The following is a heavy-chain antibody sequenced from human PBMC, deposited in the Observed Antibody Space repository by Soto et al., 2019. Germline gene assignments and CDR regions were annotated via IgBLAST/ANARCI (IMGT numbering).Heavy chain of an antibody. CDR1: GDSVSSGDYY. CDR3: ATVPIDTYMIYWSDP. Sequence: SETLSLTCTVSGDSVSSGDYYWTWIRQPPGKGLEWVGHIYFSGRTNYIPSLESRVTISLDTSKNQFSLKLTSVTAADTAVYYCATVPIDTYMIYWSDPWGQGTLVTFSS. J-gene: IGHJ5*02. CDR2: IYFSGRT. D-gene: IGHD3-16*01. V-gene: IGHV4-61*08.